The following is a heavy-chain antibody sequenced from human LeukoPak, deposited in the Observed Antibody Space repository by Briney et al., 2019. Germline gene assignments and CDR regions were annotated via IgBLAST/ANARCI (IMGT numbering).Heavy chain of an antibody. CDR1: GFTFSSYA. J-gene: IGHJ4*02. CDR2: ISGSGGST. CDR3: ARAYSSGWYAGDY. Sequence: GGSLRLSCAASGFTFSSYAMSWVRQAPGKGLEWVSAISGSGGSTYYADSVKGRFTISRDNAKNSLYLQMNSLRAEDTAVYYCARAYSSGWYAGDYWGQGTLVTVSS. D-gene: IGHD6-19*01. V-gene: IGHV3-23*01.